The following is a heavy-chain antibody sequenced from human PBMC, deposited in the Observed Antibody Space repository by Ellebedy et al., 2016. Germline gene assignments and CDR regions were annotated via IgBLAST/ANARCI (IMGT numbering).Heavy chain of an antibody. D-gene: IGHD5-12*01. J-gene: IGHJ2*01. CDR2: IYYSGST. CDR3: AREGATCLDL. CDR1: GGSFSGYY. V-gene: IGHV4-34*11. Sequence: SETLSLTCAVYGGSFSGYYWSWIRQPPGKGLEWIGSIYYSGSTYYNPSLKSRVTIAVDTSKNQFSLKLSSVTAADTAVYYCAREGATCLDLWGRGTLVTVSS.